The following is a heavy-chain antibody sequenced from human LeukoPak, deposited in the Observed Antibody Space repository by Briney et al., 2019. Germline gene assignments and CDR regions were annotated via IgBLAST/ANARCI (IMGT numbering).Heavy chain of an antibody. CDR1: GFTFSTYA. V-gene: IGHV3-23*01. CDR3: AKGSEDTVYFDY. CDR2: ISGSAGST. J-gene: IGHJ4*02. Sequence: GGSLRLSCAASGFTFSTYAMTWVRQAPGKGLEWVSPISGSAGSTYYADSVKGRFTISRDNSKNTLYLQMNSLRAEDTAVYYCAKGSEDTVYFDYWGQGTLVTVSS. D-gene: IGHD2-15*01.